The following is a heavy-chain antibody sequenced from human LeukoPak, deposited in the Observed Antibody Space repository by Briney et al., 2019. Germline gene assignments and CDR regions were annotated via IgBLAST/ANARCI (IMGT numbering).Heavy chain of an antibody. Sequence: GGSLRLSCAASGFTFSSYAMHWVRQAPGKGLEWVAVISYDGSNKYYADSVKGRFTTSRDNSKNTLYLQMNSLRAEDTAVYYCATLNGDIVVVPAASTFDYWGQGTLVTVSS. J-gene: IGHJ4*02. V-gene: IGHV3-30*04. CDR1: GFTFSSYA. D-gene: IGHD2-2*01. CDR3: ATLNGDIVVVPAASTFDY. CDR2: ISYDGSNK.